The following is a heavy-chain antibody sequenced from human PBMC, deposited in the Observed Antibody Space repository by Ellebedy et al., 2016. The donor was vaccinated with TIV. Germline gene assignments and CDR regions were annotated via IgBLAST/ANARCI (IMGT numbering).Heavy chain of an antibody. CDR2: IIPIFGTA. CDR1: GGTFSSYA. CDR3: ARPRGHTFGGVIVHARHDAFDI. D-gene: IGHD3-16*02. V-gene: IGHV1-69*13. J-gene: IGHJ3*02. Sequence: SVKVSCXASGGTFSSYAISWVRQAPGQGLEWMGGIIPIFGTANYAQKFQGRVTITADESTSTAYMELSSLRSEDTAVYYSARPRGHTFGGVIVHARHDAFDIWGQGTMVTVSS.